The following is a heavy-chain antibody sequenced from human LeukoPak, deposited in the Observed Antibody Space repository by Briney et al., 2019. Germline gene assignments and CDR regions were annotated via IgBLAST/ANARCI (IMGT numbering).Heavy chain of an antibody. CDR1: GFTFSGYW. Sequence: GGSLRLSCAASGFTFSGYWMSWVRQAPGKGLEWVANIKQDGSEKNYVDSVKGRFSISRDNAKNSLNLQMNSLRVEDTAAYYCARDRAAADPHNWFDPWGQGTLVIVSS. J-gene: IGHJ5*02. CDR2: IKQDGSEK. V-gene: IGHV3-7*01. D-gene: IGHD6-13*01. CDR3: ARDRAAADPHNWFDP.